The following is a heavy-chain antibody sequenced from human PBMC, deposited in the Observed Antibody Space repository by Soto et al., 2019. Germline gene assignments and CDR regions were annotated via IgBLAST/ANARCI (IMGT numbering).Heavy chain of an antibody. V-gene: IGHV4-39*01. CDR1: GGSISSSSYY. CDR2: IYYSGST. Sequence: QLQLQESGPGLVKRSETLSLTCTVSGGSISSSSYYWGWIRQPPGKGLEWIGSIYYSGSTYYNPSLKSRVTISVDTSKNQFSLKLSSVTAADTAVYYCASLKRGMFAFDIWGQGTMVTVSS. CDR3: ASLKRGMFAFDI. D-gene: IGHD3-16*01. J-gene: IGHJ3*02.